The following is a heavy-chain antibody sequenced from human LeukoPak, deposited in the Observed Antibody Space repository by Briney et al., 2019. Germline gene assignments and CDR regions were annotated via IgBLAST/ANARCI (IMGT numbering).Heavy chain of an antibody. CDR3: AREPRPPVFDSYGRRNWRPFDY. CDR2: INTNTGNP. D-gene: IGHD5-18*01. V-gene: IGHV7-4-1*02. J-gene: IGHJ4*02. Sequence: ASVKVSCKASGYAFTSYAMNWVRQAPGQGLEWMGWINTNTGNPTYAQGFTGRFVFSLDTSVSTTYLQISSLKAEDTAVYYCAREPRPPVFDSYGRRNWRPFDYWGQGTLVTVSS. CDR1: GYAFTSYA.